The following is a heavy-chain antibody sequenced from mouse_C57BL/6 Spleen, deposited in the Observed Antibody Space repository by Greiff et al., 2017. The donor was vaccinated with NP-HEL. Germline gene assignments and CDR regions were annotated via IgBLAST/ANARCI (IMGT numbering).Heavy chain of an antibody. CDR2: SSSGSSNI. CDR1: GFTFSDYG. D-gene: IGHD1-1*01. J-gene: IGHJ4*01. V-gene: IGHV5-17*01. CDR3: ARRLRFAYAMDY. Sequence: EVKLVESGGGLVKPGGSLKLSCAASGFTFSDYGMHWVRQAPEKGLEWVAYSSSGSSNIYYADTVKGRFTISRDNAKNTLLLQMTSRRSEDTSMYYCARRLRFAYAMDYWGQGSSVTVSS.